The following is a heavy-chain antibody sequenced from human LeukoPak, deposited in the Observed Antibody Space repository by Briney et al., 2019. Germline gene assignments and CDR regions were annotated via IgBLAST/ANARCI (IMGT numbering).Heavy chain of an antibody. V-gene: IGHV3-7*03. CDR3: ARDGLYYDILTGYLRDGWFDP. D-gene: IGHD3-9*01. CDR2: IKQDGSEK. Sequence: PGGSLRLSCAASGFTFSSYWMSWVRQAPGKGLEWVANIKQDGSEKYYVDSVKGRFTISRDNAKNSLYLQMNSLRAEDTAVYYCARDGLYYDILTGYLRDGWFDPWGQGTLVTVSS. J-gene: IGHJ5*02. CDR1: GFTFSSYW.